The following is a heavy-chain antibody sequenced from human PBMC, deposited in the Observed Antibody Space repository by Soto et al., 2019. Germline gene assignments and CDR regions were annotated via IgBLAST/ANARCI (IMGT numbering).Heavy chain of an antibody. Sequence: GGSLRLSCAASGFTFSSYAMSWVRQAPGKGLEWVSAISGSGGSTYYADSVKGRFTISRDNSKNTLYLQMNSLRAEDTAVYYCATPPYDILTGYYKGTFQHWGQGTLVTVSS. CDR3: ATPPYDILTGYYKGTFQH. V-gene: IGHV3-23*01. J-gene: IGHJ1*01. CDR1: GFTFSSYA. D-gene: IGHD3-9*01. CDR2: ISGSGGST.